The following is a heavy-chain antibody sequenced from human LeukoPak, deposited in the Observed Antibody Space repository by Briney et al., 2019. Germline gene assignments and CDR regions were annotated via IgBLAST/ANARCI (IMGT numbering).Heavy chain of an antibody. J-gene: IGHJ4*02. Sequence: SETLSLTCTVSGGSISSYYWSWIRQSPGKALEWIGYIYYTGTTNYNPSLKSRVTILVDTSKNQFSLKLSSVTAADTAVYYCARDRYGGESGEFDYWGQGTLVTVSS. D-gene: IGHD2-21*01. CDR2: IYYTGTT. V-gene: IGHV4-59*01. CDR1: GGSISSYY. CDR3: ARDRYGGESGEFDY.